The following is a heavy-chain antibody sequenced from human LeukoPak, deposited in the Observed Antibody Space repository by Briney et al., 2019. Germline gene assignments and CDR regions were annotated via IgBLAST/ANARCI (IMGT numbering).Heavy chain of an antibody. J-gene: IGHJ3*02. CDR2: IYYSGST. V-gene: IGHV4-39*07. CDR1: GGSISSSSYY. CDR3: ARDMNYSGAFDI. Sequence: SETLSLTCTVSGGSISSSSYYWGWIRQPPGKGLEWIGSIYYSGSTYYSPSLKSRVTISVDTSKNQFSLKLRSVTAADTAVYYCARDMNYSGAFDIWGQGTMVTVSS. D-gene: IGHD4-11*01.